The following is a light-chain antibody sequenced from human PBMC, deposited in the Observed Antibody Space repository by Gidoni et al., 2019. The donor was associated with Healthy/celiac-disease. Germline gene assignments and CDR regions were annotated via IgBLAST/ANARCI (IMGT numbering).Light chain of an antibody. CDR1: QSVSSSY. Sequence: IVLTQSPGTLSLSPGERATLSCRASQSVSSSYLAWYQQKPAQAPRLLIYGASSRATGIPDRFSGSGSGTDFTLTISRLEPEDFAVYYCQQYGSSRVTFGGGTKVEIK. V-gene: IGKV3-20*01. CDR3: QQYGSSRVT. J-gene: IGKJ4*01. CDR2: GAS.